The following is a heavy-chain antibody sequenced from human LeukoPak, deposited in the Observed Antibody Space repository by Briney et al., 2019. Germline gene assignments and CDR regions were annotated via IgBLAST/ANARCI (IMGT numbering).Heavy chain of an antibody. V-gene: IGHV3-21*01. Sequence: GGSLRLSCTTSGFTFGDYGFNWVRQAPGKGLEWVSSISSSSSYIYYADSVKGRFTISRDNAKNSLYLQMNSLRAEDTAVYYCARDKGGIAAAGRDYWGQGTLVTVSS. D-gene: IGHD6-13*01. CDR3: ARDKGGIAAAGRDY. CDR2: ISSSSSYI. CDR1: GFTFGDYG. J-gene: IGHJ4*02.